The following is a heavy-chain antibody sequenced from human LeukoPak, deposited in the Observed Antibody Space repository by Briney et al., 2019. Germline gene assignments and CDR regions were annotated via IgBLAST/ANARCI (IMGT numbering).Heavy chain of an antibody. Sequence: PSETLSLTCAVYGGSFSRYYWTWIRQPPGKGLEWIGEINHSGSTNYNPSLKSRVTISVDTSKNQFSLKLSSVTAADTAVYYCARRTSYSSSWILDYWGQGTLVTVSS. CDR1: GGSFSRYY. J-gene: IGHJ4*02. CDR3: ARRTSYSSSWILDY. V-gene: IGHV4-34*01. D-gene: IGHD6-13*01. CDR2: INHSGST.